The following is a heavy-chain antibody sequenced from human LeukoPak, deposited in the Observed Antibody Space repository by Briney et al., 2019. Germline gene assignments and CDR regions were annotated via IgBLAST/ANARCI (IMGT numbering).Heavy chain of an antibody. D-gene: IGHD6-6*01. J-gene: IGHJ4*02. CDR3: ARLDRAARPDY. V-gene: IGHV4-38-2*01. Sequence: PSETLSLTCAVSGYSISSGYYWGWIRQPPGKGLEWIGSIYHSGSTYYNPSLKSRVTISVDTSKNQFSLKLSSVTAEDTAVYYCARLDRAARPDYWGQGTLVTVSS. CDR1: GYSISSGYY. CDR2: IYHSGST.